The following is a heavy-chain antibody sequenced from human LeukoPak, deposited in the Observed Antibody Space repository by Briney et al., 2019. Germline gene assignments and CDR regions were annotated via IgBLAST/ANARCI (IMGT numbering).Heavy chain of an antibody. D-gene: IGHD2-2*01. CDR2: IIPIFGTA. J-gene: IGHJ6*04. V-gene: IGHV1-69*01. CDR1: GGTFSSYA. Sequence: AASVKVSCKASGGTFSSYAISWVRQAPGQGLEWMGGIIPIFGTANYAQKFQGRVTITADESTSTAYMKLSSLRSEDTAVYYCARGAYCSSTSCYHYGMDVWGKGTTVTVSS. CDR3: ARGAYCSSTSCYHYGMDV.